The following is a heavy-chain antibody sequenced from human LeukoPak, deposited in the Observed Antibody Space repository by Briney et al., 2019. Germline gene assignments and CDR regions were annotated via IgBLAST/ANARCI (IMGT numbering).Heavy chain of an antibody. CDR3: ARSRSRPTAEYFQH. CDR1: GGSFSGYY. J-gene: IGHJ1*01. Sequence: PSETLSLTCAVYGGSFSGYYWSWIRQPPGKGLEWIGEINHSGSTNYNPSLESRVTISVDTSKNQFSLKLSSVTAADTAVYYCARSRSRPTAEYFQHWGQGTLVTVSS. CDR2: INHSGST. V-gene: IGHV4-34*01.